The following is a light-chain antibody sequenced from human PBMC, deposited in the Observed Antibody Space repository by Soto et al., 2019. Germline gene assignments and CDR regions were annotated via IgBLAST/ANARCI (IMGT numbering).Light chain of an antibody. CDR1: SSNIGAGYD. V-gene: IGLV1-40*01. Sequence: QAVVTQPPSVSGAPGQRVTISCTGSSSNIGAGYDVHWYQQLPGTAPKLLIYGNSNRPSGVPDRFSGSKSGTSASLAITGLQAEDEADYYCQSYDSSLSAQDVVFGGGTKVTVL. CDR2: GNS. J-gene: IGLJ2*01. CDR3: QSYDSSLSAQDVV.